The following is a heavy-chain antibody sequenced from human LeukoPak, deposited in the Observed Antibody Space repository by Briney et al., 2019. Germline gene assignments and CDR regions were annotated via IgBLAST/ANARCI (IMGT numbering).Heavy chain of an antibody. CDR3: TRGPSCGGDCLDAFDI. CDR2: INPNSGDT. V-gene: IGHV1-2*04. CDR1: GYTFTGYY. Sequence: ASVKVSCKASGYTFTGYYMHWVRQAPGQGLEWTGWINPNSGDTNYAQKFQGSVTMTTDTSITTAYMEVNRLTSDDMAVYYCTRGPSCGGDCLDAFDIWGQGTMIAVSS. D-gene: IGHD2-21*02. J-gene: IGHJ3*02.